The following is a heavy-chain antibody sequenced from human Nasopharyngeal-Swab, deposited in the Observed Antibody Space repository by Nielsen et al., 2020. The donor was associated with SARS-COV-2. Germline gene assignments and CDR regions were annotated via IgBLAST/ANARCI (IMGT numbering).Heavy chain of an antibody. CDR2: ISGSGGST. V-gene: IGHV3-23*01. CDR1: GFTFSSYA. D-gene: IGHD2-15*01. CDR3: AKMGGGSKFDYYYYGMDV. J-gene: IGHJ6*02. Sequence: GESLKISCAASGFTFSSYAMSWVRKAPGKGLEWVSAISGSGGSTYYADSVKGRFTISRDNSKNTLYLQMNSLRAEDTAVYYCAKMGGGSKFDYYYYGMDVWGQGTTVTVSS.